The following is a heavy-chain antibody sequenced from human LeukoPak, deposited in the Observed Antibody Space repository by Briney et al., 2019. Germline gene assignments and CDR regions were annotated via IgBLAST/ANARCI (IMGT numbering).Heavy chain of an antibody. V-gene: IGHV3-7*01. J-gene: IGHJ4*02. CDR1: GFTFSSYW. CDR3: ARIEAKMATIPFDY. Sequence: GGSLRLSCAACGFTFSSYWMSWVRQAPGKGLEWVANIKQDGSEKYYVDSVKGRFTIYRDNAKNSLYLQMNSLRAEDTAVYYCARIEAKMATIPFDYWGQGTLVTVSS. D-gene: IGHD5-24*01. CDR2: IKQDGSEK.